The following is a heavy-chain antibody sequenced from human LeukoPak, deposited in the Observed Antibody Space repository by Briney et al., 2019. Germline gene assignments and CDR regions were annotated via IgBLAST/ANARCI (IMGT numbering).Heavy chain of an antibody. J-gene: IGHJ4*02. CDR1: GFTFSSAG. CDR3: ARGFGTSFDY. Sequence: GGSLRLSCAASGFTFSSAGMHWVRQAPGKGLECVALISYDGSIKYYADSVKGRFTISRDNSRNTLYLQMNSLRDEDTAVYYCARGFGTSFDYWGQGTLVTVSS. CDR2: ISYDGSIK. V-gene: IGHV3-30*19. D-gene: IGHD3-10*01.